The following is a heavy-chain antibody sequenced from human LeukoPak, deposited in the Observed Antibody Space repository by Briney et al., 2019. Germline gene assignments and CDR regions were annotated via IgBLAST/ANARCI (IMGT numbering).Heavy chain of an antibody. V-gene: IGHV3-30*18. CDR1: GLPFSSYA. D-gene: IGHD2-15*01. CDR2: ISYDGSNE. Sequence: GGSLRLSCAASGLPFSSYAMHWVRQAPGKGLEWVALISYDGSNEHYADSVKGRFSISRDNSKNTLYLQVNSLRAEDTAVYYCAKSRFSCIGNNCYSPDYWGQGTLVTVSS. CDR3: AKSRFSCIGNNCYSPDY. J-gene: IGHJ4*02.